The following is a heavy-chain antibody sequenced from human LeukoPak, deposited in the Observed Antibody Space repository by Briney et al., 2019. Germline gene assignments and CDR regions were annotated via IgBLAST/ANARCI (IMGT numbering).Heavy chain of an antibody. J-gene: IGHJ4*02. Sequence: PGGSLRLSCSASGFTFGSYTMHWVRQAPGKGLEYVLTISSNGVSTYYADSVKGRFTISRDNSKNTLYLQMSSLRAEDTAVYYCVKAQGVAVAGYFDYWGQGTLVTVPS. CDR3: VKAQGVAVAGYFDY. CDR1: GFTFGSYT. D-gene: IGHD6-19*01. CDR2: ISSNGVST. V-gene: IGHV3-64D*06.